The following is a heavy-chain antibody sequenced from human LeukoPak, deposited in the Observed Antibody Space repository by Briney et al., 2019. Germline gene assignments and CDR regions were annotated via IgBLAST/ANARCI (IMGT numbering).Heavy chain of an antibody. CDR1: GGLISSTCYS. D-gene: IGHD3-3*01. V-gene: IGHV4-39*07. CDR3: ATRHYDFWSGYPFDY. CDR2: IYYSGST. J-gene: IGHJ4*02. Sequence: SETLSLTCTVSGGLISSTCYSWGWIRQPPGKGLEWIGTIYYSGSTYYNPSPKSRVTISVDTSKNQFSLKLSSVTAADTAVYYCATRHYDFWSGYPFDYWGQGTLVTVSS.